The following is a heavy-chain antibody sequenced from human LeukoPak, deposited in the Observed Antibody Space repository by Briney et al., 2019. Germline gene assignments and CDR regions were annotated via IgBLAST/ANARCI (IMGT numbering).Heavy chain of an antibody. Sequence: ASVKVSCKASGYTFTGYYMHWVRQAPGQGLEWMGWINPNSGGTNYAQKFQGRVTMTRDTSISTAYMELSRLRSDDTAVYYCAREIPSAVNWFDPWGQGTLVTVSS. V-gene: IGHV1-2*02. CDR2: INPNSGGT. CDR1: GYTFTGYY. D-gene: IGHD4/OR15-4a*01. J-gene: IGHJ5*02. CDR3: AREIPSAVNWFDP.